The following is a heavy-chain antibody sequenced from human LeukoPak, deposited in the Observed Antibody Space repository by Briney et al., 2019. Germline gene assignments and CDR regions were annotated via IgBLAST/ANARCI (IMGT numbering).Heavy chain of an antibody. J-gene: IGHJ4*02. CDR3: ATYYDSSGYKLDY. Sequence: SETLSLTCAVSGGSISSNNWWSWVRQPPGKGLEWIGEIYHSGSTNYNPSLKSRVTVSVDKSKNQFSLKLSSVTAADTAVYYCATYYDSSGYKLDYWGQGTLVTVSS. D-gene: IGHD3-22*01. CDR2: IYHSGST. V-gene: IGHV4-4*02. CDR1: GGSISSNNW.